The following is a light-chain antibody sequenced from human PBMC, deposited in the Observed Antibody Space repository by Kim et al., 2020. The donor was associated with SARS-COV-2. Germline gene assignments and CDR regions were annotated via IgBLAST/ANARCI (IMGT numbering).Light chain of an antibody. J-gene: IGLJ2*01. Sequence: VSGSPGSSITITSTGTSSDVGSYNLVSWYQQHPGKAPKLMIYEVSKRPSGVSNRFSGSKSGNTASLTISGLQAEDEADYYCCSYVVFGGGTQLTVL. CDR2: EVS. V-gene: IGLV2-23*02. CDR3: CSYVV. CDR1: SSDVGSYNL.